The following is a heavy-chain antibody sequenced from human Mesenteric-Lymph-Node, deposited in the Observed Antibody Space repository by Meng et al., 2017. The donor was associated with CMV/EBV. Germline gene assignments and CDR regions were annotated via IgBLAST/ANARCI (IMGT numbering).Heavy chain of an antibody. D-gene: IGHD2-2*02. J-gene: IGHJ6*02. CDR1: GGSISSYY. CDR2: IYYSGST. V-gene: IGHV4-59*01. Sequence: GSLRLSCTVSGGSISSYYWSWIRQPPGKGLEWIGYIYYSGSTNYNPSLKSRVTISVDTSKNQFSLKLSSVTAADTAVYYCAREEGYCSSTSCYMMDVWGQGTTVTVSS. CDR3: AREEGYCSSTSCYMMDV.